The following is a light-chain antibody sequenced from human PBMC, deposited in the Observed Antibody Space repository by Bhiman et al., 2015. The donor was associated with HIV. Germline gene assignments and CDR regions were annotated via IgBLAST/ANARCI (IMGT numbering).Light chain of an antibody. V-gene: IGLV2-14*02. CDR2: DVN. CDR1: RSDVGSYKF. CDR3: AAWDDSPSGLTWV. J-gene: IGLJ3*02. Sequence: QSPLTQPASVSGSPGQSITIPCTGTRSDVGSYKFVSWYQHHPGEAPKLIIYDVNKRPSGVPDRFSGSRSGTSASLDISGLQPGDEGLYICAAWDDSPSGLTWVFGGGTYVTVL.